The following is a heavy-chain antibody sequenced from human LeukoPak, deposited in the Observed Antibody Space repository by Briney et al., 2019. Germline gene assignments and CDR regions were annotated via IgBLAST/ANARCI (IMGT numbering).Heavy chain of an antibody. CDR3: AREKWLLYPFDY. Sequence: ASVKVSCKASGYTFTNYGISWVRQAPGQGPEWMGWISTYNGNTNYAQKLQGRVTMTTDTSTSTAYMELRSLRSDDTAVYYCAREKWLLYPFDYWGQGTLVTVSS. CDR1: GYTFTNYG. J-gene: IGHJ4*02. V-gene: IGHV1-18*01. CDR2: ISTYNGNT. D-gene: IGHD3-3*01.